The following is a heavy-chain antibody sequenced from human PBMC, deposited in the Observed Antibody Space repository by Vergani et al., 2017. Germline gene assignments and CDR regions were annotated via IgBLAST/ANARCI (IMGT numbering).Heavy chain of an antibody. J-gene: IGHJ5*02. CDR1: GGSISSYY. Sequence: QVQLQESGPGLVKPSETLSLTCTVSGGSISSYYWSWIRQPPGKGLEWIGSIYYSGSTNYNPSLKSRVTISVDTSKNQFSLKLSSVTAADTAVYYCARVGLVGGYDFPSMNNWFDPWGQGTLVTVSS. D-gene: IGHD5-12*01. CDR2: IYYSGST. V-gene: IGHV4-59*12. CDR3: ARVGLVGGYDFPSMNNWFDP.